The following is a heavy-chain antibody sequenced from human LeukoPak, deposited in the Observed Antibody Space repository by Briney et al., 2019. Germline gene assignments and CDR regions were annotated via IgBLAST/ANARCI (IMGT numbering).Heavy chain of an antibody. CDR2: IYISGSGST. Sequence: PSETLSLTCTVSGGSISSYYWSWIRQPAGKGLEWIGRIYISGSGSTNYNPSLKSRVTMSVDTSKNQFSLKLSSVTAADTAVYYCARARSGWQNNWFDPWGQGTLVTVSS. J-gene: IGHJ5*02. D-gene: IGHD6-19*01. CDR1: GGSISSYY. CDR3: ARARSGWQNNWFDP. V-gene: IGHV4-4*07.